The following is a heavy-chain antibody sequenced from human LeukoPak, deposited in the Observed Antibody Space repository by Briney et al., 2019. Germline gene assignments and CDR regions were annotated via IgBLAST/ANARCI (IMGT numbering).Heavy chain of an antibody. CDR1: GFTVSSNY. Sequence: PGGSLRLSCAASGFTVSSNYMSWVRQAPGKGLEWVSVIYSGGSTYYADSVKGRFTISRDNSKNTLYLQMNSLRAEDTAVYYCARVNWVYDSSGYYYFGDAFDIWGQGTMVTVSS. J-gene: IGHJ3*02. CDR2: IYSGGST. CDR3: ARVNWVYDSSGYYYFGDAFDI. V-gene: IGHV3-66*01. D-gene: IGHD3-22*01.